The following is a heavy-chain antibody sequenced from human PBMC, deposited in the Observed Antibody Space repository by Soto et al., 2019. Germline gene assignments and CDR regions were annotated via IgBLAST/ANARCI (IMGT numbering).Heavy chain of an antibody. V-gene: IGHV1-8*01. CDR2: MNPNSGNT. CDR3: ARDLYGDYVAYYYGMDV. CDR1: GYTFTSYD. Sequence: QVQLVQSGAEVKKPGASVKVSCKASGYTFTSYDINWVRQATGQGVEWMGWMNPNSGNTGYAQKFQGRVTMTRNTSIRTAYKELSSLRYEDTAVYYCARDLYGDYVAYYYGMDVWGQGTTVTVSS. J-gene: IGHJ6*02. D-gene: IGHD4-17*01.